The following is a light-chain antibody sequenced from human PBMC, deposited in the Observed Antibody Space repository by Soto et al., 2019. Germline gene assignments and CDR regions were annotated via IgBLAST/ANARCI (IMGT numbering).Light chain of an antibody. J-gene: IGKJ4*01. V-gene: IGKV1-9*01. CDR2: DAS. Sequence: DIQLTQSPSFLSASVGDRVTITCRASQGISSYLAWYQQKPGKAPKLLIYDASSLEGGVPSRFSGSGSGTYFTLTISSLQPEDFATYYCQQLKSYPLTFGGGTKVDIK. CDR3: QQLKSYPLT. CDR1: QGISSY.